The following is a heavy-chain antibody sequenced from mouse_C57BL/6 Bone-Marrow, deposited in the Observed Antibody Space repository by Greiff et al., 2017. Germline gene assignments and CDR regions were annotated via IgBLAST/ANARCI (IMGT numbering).Heavy chain of an antibody. CDR3: ARRASYPWFAY. CDR1: GYTFTDYN. J-gene: IGHJ3*01. CDR2: INPNNGGT. V-gene: IGHV1-18*01. Sequence: VQLQQSGPELVKPGASVKIPCKASGYTFTDYNMDWVKQSHGKSLEWIGDINPNNGGTIYNQKFKGKATLTVDQSSSTAYMELRSLTSEDTAVDYCARRASYPWFAYWGQGTLVTVSA. D-gene: IGHD6-1*01.